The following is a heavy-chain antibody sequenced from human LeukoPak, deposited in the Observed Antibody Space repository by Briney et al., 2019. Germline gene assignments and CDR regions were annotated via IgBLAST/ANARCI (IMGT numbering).Heavy chain of an antibody. CDR1: GFTFSSYA. Sequence: GGSLRLSCAASGFTFSSYAMHWVRQAPGKGPEWAAVISYDGSNKYYADSVKGRFTISRDNSKNTLYLQMNSLRAEDAAVYYCARDGASSGYATLDYWGQGTLVTVSS. CDR2: ISYDGSNK. D-gene: IGHD5-12*01. CDR3: ARDGASSGYATLDY. V-gene: IGHV3-30*04. J-gene: IGHJ4*02.